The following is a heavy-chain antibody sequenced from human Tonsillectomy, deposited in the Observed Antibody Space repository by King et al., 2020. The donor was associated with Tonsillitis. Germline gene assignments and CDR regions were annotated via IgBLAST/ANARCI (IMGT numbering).Heavy chain of an antibody. Sequence: LQLQESGPGLVKPSETLSLTCTVSGGSISSSSYYWGWIRQPPGKGLEWIGSIYYSGSTYYNPSLKSRVTISVDTSKNQFSLKLSSVTAADTAVYYCARSGDFRRGGLSSFDYWGQGTLVTVSS. J-gene: IGHJ4*02. CDR3: ARSGDFRRGGLSSFDY. D-gene: IGHD3-16*02. CDR1: GGSISSSSYY. V-gene: IGHV4-39*01. CDR2: IYYSGST.